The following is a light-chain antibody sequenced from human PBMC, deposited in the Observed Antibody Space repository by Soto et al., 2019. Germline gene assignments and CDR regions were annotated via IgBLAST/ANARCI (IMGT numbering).Light chain of an antibody. J-gene: IGKJ4*01. Sequence: EIVMTQSPATLSVAAGERATLSCRASQTISNNLAWYQQKPGQAPRLLIFGASTRATGIPARFSGSGSGTEFTLTINSLQSEDSAVYYCQRHDSWPLTFGGGTKVEIK. CDR3: QRHDSWPLT. CDR2: GAS. CDR1: QTISNN. V-gene: IGKV3-15*01.